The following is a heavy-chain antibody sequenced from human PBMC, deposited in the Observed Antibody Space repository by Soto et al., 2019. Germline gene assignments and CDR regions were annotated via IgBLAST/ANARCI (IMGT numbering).Heavy chain of an antibody. J-gene: IGHJ4*02. CDR2: INPKTGDT. CDR3: ARDRLPDY. D-gene: IGHD2-15*01. Sequence: ASVKVSCKASGYTFTAYYIHWVRQAPGQRLEWVGWINPKTGDTNSTQHFQGRVTMTTDRSASTVYMELNRLTSDDTAAYYCARDRLPDYWGQGXLGTVSA. V-gene: IGHV1-2*02. CDR1: GYTFTAYY.